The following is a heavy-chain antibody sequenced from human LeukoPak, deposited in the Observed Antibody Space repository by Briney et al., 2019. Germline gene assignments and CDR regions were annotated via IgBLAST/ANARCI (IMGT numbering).Heavy chain of an antibody. J-gene: IGHJ5*02. CDR2: IYTSGST. Sequence: PSQTLSLTCAVSGGSISSGGYSWSWIRQPAGKGLEWIGRIYTSGSTNYNPSLKSRVTMSVDTSKNQFSLKLSSVTAADTAVYYCARVVYYDFWSWDNWFDPWGQGTLVTVSS. D-gene: IGHD3-3*01. CDR1: GGSISSGGYS. CDR3: ARVVYYDFWSWDNWFDP. V-gene: IGHV4-61*02.